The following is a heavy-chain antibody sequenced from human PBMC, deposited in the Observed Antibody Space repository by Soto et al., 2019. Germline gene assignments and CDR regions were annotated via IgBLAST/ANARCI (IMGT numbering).Heavy chain of an antibody. CDR2: TYYRSKWYN. CDR1: GDSVSSNSAA. V-gene: IGHV6-1*01. D-gene: IGHD6-13*01. J-gene: IGHJ5*02. CDR3: ASGLSSSWRGWFDP. Sequence: PSQTLSLTCAISGDSVSSNSAAWNWIRQSPSRGLEWLGRTYYRSKWYNDYAVSVKSRITINPDTSKNQFSLQLNSVTPEDTAVYYCASGLSSSWRGWFDPWGQGTLVTVSS.